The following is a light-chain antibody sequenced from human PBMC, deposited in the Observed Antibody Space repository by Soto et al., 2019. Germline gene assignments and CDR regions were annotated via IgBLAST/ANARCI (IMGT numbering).Light chain of an antibody. CDR2: EVT. J-gene: IGLJ1*01. V-gene: IGLV2-14*01. CDR1: SSDIGIYKY. CDR3: SSYTTSSTRV. Sequence: QSALTQPASVSGSPGQSIAISCTGSSSDIGIYKYVSWYQQHPGKVPKLIIYEVTNRPSGVSNRFSGSKSANTASLTISGLQAEDEADYYCSSYTTSSTRVFGPGTKLTVL.